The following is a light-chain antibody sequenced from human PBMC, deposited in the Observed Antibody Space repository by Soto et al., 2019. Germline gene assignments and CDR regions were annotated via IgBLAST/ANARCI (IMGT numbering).Light chain of an antibody. V-gene: IGLV1-44*01. CDR2: SNN. Sequence: QSVLTQPPSASGTPGQRVTISCSGSSSNIGSNTVNWYQQLPGTSPKLLIYSNNQRPSGVPDRFSGSKSGTSSSLAISGLQSEDEADYYCAAWAYSLKGPVFGGGTKLTVL. J-gene: IGLJ2*01. CDR1: SSNIGSNT. CDR3: AAWAYSLKGPV.